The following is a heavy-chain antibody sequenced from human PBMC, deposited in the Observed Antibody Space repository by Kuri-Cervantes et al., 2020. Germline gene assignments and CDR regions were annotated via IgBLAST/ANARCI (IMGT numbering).Heavy chain of an antibody. CDR1: GFTFDDYA. D-gene: IGHD6-13*01. Sequence: SLKISCAASGFTFDDYAMHWVRQAPGKGLEWVSGISWNSGSIGYADSVKGRFTISRDNAKNSLYLQMNNVRAEDTAVYYCAKGVSSWYRGATDYWGQGILVTVSS. CDR2: ISWNSGSI. J-gene: IGHJ4*02. CDR3: AKGVSSWYRGATDY. V-gene: IGHV3-9*01.